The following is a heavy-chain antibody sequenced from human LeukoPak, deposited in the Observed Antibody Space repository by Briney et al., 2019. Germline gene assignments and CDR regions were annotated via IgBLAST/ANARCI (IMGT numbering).Heavy chain of an antibody. V-gene: IGHV1-69*05. CDR2: IIPIFGTA. J-gene: IGHJ6*03. CDR1: GGTFSSYA. D-gene: IGHD3-22*01. Sequence: ASVKVSCKASGGTFSSYAISWVRQAPGQGLEWMGGIIPIFGTAYYAQKFQGRVTITTDESTSTAYMELSSLRSEDTAVYYCARASYDSSGYYTYYYYYMDVWGKGTTVTVSS. CDR3: ARASYDSSGYYTYYYYYMDV.